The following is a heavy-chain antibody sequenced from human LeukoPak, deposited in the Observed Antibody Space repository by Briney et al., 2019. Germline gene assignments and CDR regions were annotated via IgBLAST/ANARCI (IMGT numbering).Heavy chain of an antibody. J-gene: IGHJ3*02. Sequence: GGSLRLSCAASGFPVSSNYMSWVRQAPGKGLEWVSVIYSGGSTYYADSVKGRFTISRDNSKNTLYLQMNSLRAEDTAVYYCARYFPIAAAVFNAFDIWGQGTMVTVSS. CDR2: IYSGGST. D-gene: IGHD6-13*01. CDR3: ARYFPIAAAVFNAFDI. V-gene: IGHV3-53*01. CDR1: GFPVSSNY.